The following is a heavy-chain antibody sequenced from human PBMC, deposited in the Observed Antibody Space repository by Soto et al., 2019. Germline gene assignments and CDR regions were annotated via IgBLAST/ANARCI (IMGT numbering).Heavy chain of an antibody. CDR3: ARVQPATPQGYYYYGMDV. D-gene: IGHD2-15*01. J-gene: IGHJ6*02. CDR1: GFTVSSNY. Sequence: GGSLRLSCAASGFTVSSNYMSWVRQAPGKGLEWVSVIYSGGSTYYADSVKGRFTISRDNSKNTLYLQMNSLRAEDTAVYYCARVQPATPQGYYYYGMDVWGQGTTVTVSS. V-gene: IGHV3-53*01. CDR2: IYSGGST.